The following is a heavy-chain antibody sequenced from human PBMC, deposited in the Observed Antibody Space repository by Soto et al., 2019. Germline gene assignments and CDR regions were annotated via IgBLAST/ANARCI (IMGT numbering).Heavy chain of an antibody. Sequence: QVQLVESGGGVVQPGRSLRLSCAASGFTFSRHAMHWVRQAPGKGLEWVAVISTDGRDKYHADSVKGRFTISRDNSKNTLYLQMNSLRAEDTAVYYCAKDHDLAAAGYYFDYRGQGTLVTVSS. CDR2: ISTDGRDK. J-gene: IGHJ4*02. CDR1: GFTFSRHA. D-gene: IGHD6-13*01. V-gene: IGHV3-30*04. CDR3: AKDHDLAAAGYYFDY.